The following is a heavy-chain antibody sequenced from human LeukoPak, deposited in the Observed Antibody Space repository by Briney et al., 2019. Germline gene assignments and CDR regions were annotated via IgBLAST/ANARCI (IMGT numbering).Heavy chain of an antibody. CDR3: ARDPASVNWFDP. J-gene: IGHJ5*02. CDR1: GGSISSGSYY. Sequence: SETLSLTCTVSGGSISSGSYYWSWIRQPAGKGLEWIGRIYTSGSTNYNPSLKSRVTISVDTSKNQFSLKLSSVTAADTAVYYCARDPASVNWFDPWGQGTLVTVSS. V-gene: IGHV4-61*02. CDR2: IYTSGST.